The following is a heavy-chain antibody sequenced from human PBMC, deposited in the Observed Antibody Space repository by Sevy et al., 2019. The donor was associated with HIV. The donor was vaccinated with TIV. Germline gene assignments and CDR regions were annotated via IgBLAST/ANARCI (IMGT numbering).Heavy chain of an antibody. CDR3: ARATGGGYGSPWDY. D-gene: IGHD3-16*01. Sequence: GGSLRLSCAASGFTFSPYGMHWVRQAPGKMLEWVAVIWYDGSTKYYADSVKGRFTVSRDNSKNTVYLQMNSLRGEDTAVYYCARATGGGYGSPWDYWGQGTLVTVSS. J-gene: IGHJ4*02. CDR1: GFTFSPYG. CDR2: IWYDGSTK. V-gene: IGHV3-33*01.